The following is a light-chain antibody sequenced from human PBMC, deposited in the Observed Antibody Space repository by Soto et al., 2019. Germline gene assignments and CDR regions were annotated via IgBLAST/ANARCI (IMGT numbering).Light chain of an antibody. CDR1: SSDVGGYNY. CDR2: EVS. V-gene: IGLV2-14*01. CDR3: SSYTSSSNYV. Sequence: QSVLTQPASVSGSPGQSITISCTGTSSDVGGYNYVSWYQQHSGKAPKLMIYEVSNRPSGVSNRFSGSKSGNTASLTISGLQAEDEADYYCSSYTSSSNYVFGTGTKATVL. J-gene: IGLJ1*01.